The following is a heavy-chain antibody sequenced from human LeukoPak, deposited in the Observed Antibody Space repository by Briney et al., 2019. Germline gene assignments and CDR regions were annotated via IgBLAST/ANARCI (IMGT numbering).Heavy chain of an antibody. D-gene: IGHD2-2*01. CDR2: IYPGHSDT. CDR1: GYSFTSYW. Sequence: GESLKISCKGSGYSFTSYWIGWARQMPGKGLEWMGIIYPGHSDTRYSPSFQGQVTISADKSISTAYLQWSSLKASDTAMYYCARVVPAAMSRWTQFDYWGQGTLVTVSS. J-gene: IGHJ4*02. V-gene: IGHV5-51*01. CDR3: ARVVPAAMSRWTQFDY.